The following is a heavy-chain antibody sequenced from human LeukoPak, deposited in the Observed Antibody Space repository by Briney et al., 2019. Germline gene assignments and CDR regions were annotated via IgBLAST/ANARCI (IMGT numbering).Heavy chain of an antibody. CDR3: ARPGTREYYFDY. CDR2: INAGNGNT. CDR1: GYTFTSYA. V-gene: IGHV1-3*01. J-gene: IGHJ4*02. Sequence: ASVKVSCKASGYTFTSYAMHWVRQAPGQRLEWMGWINAGNGNTKYSQKFQGRVTITRDTSASTAYMELSSLRSEDTAVYYCARPGTREYYFDYWGQGTPVTVSS.